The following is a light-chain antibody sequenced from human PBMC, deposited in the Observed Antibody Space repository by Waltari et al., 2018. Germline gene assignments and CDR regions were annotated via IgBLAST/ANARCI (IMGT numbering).Light chain of an antibody. CDR3: QTGGHGTWV. Sequence: QLVLTQSPSASASLGASVKLTCTLNSGHSTNIIAWHQQQPEKGPRYLMKVNSEGSHSKGDEIPDRFSGSSSSSGAERYLTISSVQSEDEADYYGQTGGHGTWVFGGGTKLTVL. J-gene: IGLJ3*02. CDR2: VNSEGSH. V-gene: IGLV4-69*01. CDR1: SGHSTNI.